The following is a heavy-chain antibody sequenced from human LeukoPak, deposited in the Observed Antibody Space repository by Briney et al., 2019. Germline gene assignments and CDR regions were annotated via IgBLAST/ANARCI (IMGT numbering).Heavy chain of an antibody. Sequence: PGGSLRLSCSASGFTFSRYAMHCVRQAPGEGREYVSAICSNGGSTYYADSVKGRFTISRDNSKNTLYLQMSSLRAEDTAVYYCVNVPGGIVEVTKQRYFDYWGQGTLVTVSS. J-gene: IGHJ4*02. CDR2: ICSNGGST. CDR3: VNVPGGIVEVTKQRYFDY. V-gene: IGHV3-64D*09. CDR1: GFTFSRYA. D-gene: IGHD1-26*01.